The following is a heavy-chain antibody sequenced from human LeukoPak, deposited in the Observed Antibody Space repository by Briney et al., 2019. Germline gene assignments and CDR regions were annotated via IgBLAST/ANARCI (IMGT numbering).Heavy chain of an antibody. CDR3: ARDPPLLYRDDYMDV. V-gene: IGHV4-59*12. D-gene: IGHD2-2*02. CDR1: GGSMSSYY. Sequence: SETLSLTCTVSGGSMSSYYWSWIRQPPGKGLEWIGYIYHSGSTYYNPSLKSRVTISVDRSKNQFSLKLSSVTAADTAVYYCARDPPLLYRDDYMDVWGKGTTVTVSS. J-gene: IGHJ6*03. CDR2: IYHSGST.